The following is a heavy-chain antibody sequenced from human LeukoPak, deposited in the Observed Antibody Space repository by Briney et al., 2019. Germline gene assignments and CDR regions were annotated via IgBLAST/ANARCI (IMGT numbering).Heavy chain of an antibody. CDR2: IWYDGSNK. D-gene: IGHD6-19*01. CDR3: AREIAVAGRYYYYGMDV. V-gene: IGHV3-33*01. CDR1: GFTFSSYG. Sequence: GSLRLSCAASGFTFSSYGMHWVRQAPGKGLEWVAVIWYDGSNKYYADSVKGRFTISRDNSKNTLYLQMNSLRAEDTAVYYCAREIAVAGRYYYYGMDVWGQGTTVTVSS. J-gene: IGHJ6*02.